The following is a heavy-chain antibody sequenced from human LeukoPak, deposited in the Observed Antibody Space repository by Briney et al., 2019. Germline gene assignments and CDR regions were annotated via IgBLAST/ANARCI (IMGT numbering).Heavy chain of an antibody. J-gene: IGHJ3*02. V-gene: IGHV4-59*01. CDR3: ARFQYKAALDI. D-gene: IGHD1-1*01. CDR1: GDSLSKYF. CDR2: IHYSGST. Sequence: PSETLSLTCSVSGDSLSKYFWSWIRQSPGKGLEWIGYIHYSGSTNYNPSLKNRVTMSVDTSKNQFSLKLNSVTAAATAVYYCARFQYKAALDIWGQGTMVTVSS.